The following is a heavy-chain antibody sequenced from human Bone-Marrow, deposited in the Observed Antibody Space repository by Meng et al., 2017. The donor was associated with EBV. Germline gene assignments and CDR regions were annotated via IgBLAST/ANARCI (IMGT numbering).Heavy chain of an antibody. CDR3: ARGAYDYIWGSYEDY. CDR2: ISSSSSYI. CDR1: GFTFSSYS. V-gene: IGHV3-21*01. D-gene: IGHD3-16*01. J-gene: IGHJ4*02. Sequence: EVQLVESGGGLVEPGGSLRLSCAASGFTFSSYSMNWVRQAPGKGLEWVSSISSSSSYIYYADSVKGRFTISRDNAKNSLYLQMNSLRAEDTAVYYCARGAYDYIWGSYEDYWGQGTLVTVSS.